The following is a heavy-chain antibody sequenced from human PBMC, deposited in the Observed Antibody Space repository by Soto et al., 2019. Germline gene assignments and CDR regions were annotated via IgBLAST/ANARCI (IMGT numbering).Heavy chain of an antibody. CDR2: IDYSGST. CDR3: ARHRAAAGSGWFDP. J-gene: IGHJ5*02. V-gene: IGHV4-39*01. CDR1: GGSISSSSYY. Sequence: QLQLQESGPVLVKPSETLSLTCTVSGGSISSSSYYWGWSRQPPWKGPEWIGSIDYSGSTYYNPSLKSRVTRSVDTSKNQFSLKLSSVTAADTAVYYCARHRAAAGSGWFDPWGQGTLVTVSS. D-gene: IGHD6-13*01.